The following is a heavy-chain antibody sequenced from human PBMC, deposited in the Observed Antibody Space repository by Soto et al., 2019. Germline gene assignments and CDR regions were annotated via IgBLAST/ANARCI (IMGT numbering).Heavy chain of an antibody. J-gene: IGHJ4*02. CDR2: IYYSGST. CDR1: GGSISSYY. V-gene: IGHV4-59*01. Sequence: SETLSLTCTVSGGSISSYYWSWIRQPSGKGLGWIGYIYYSGSTNYNPSLKSRVTISVDTSKNQISLKLSSVTAADTAVYYCARSGILSFWGGVDYWGQGTLVTVSS. D-gene: IGHD3-16*01. CDR3: ARSGILSFWGGVDY.